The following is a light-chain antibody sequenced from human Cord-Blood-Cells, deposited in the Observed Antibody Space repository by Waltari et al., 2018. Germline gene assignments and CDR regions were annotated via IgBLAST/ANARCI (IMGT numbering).Light chain of an antibody. Sequence: EIVLTQSPATLSLSPGDRATLSCRASQSVSSYLAWYQQKPGQAPRLLIYDASNRATGIPARFSGSGSGTDFTLTISSLEPEDFAVYYCQQRSNGPPLTFGGGTKVEIK. V-gene: IGKV3-11*01. CDR3: QQRSNGPPLT. CDR1: QSVSSY. J-gene: IGKJ4*01. CDR2: DAS.